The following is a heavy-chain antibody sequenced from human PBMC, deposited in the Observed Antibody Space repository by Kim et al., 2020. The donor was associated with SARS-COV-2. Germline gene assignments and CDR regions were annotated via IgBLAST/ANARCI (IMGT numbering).Heavy chain of an antibody. CDR2: ISSSSSYT. Sequence: GGSLRLSCAASGFTFSDYYMSWIRPAPGKGLEWVSYISSSSSYTNYADSVKGRFTISRDNAKNSLYLQMNSLRAEDTAVYYCARARRTVVVTAIPSGPNWFDPWGQGTLVTVSS. J-gene: IGHJ5*02. V-gene: IGHV3-11*06. D-gene: IGHD2-21*02. CDR3: ARARRTVVVTAIPSGPNWFDP. CDR1: GFTFSDYY.